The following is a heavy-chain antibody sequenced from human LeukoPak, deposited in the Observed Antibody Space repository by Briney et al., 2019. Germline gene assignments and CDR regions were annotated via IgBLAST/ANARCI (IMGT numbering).Heavy chain of an antibody. Sequence: GGSLRLYCAASGFTFSDYYMSWIRQAPGKGLEWVSYISSSGSTIYYADSVKGRFTISRDNAKNSLYLQMNSLRAEDAAVYYCASIAAADPFDYWGQGTLVTVSS. V-gene: IGHV3-11*04. CDR1: GFTFSDYY. J-gene: IGHJ4*02. CDR3: ASIAAADPFDY. CDR2: ISSSGSTI. D-gene: IGHD6-13*01.